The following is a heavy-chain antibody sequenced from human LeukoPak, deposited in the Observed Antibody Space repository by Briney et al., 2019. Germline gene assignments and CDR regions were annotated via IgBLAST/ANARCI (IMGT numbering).Heavy chain of an antibody. D-gene: IGHD3-3*01. CDR2: FDPEDGET. J-gene: IGHJ4*02. CDR3: ATAPPPVLRFLEWLSTFDY. V-gene: IGHV1-24*01. CDR1: GYTLTELS. Sequence: ASVKVSCKVSGYTLTELSMHWVRQAPGKGLEWMGGFDPEDGETIYAQKFQGRVTMTGDTSTDTAYMELSSLRSEDTAVYYCATAPPPVLRFLEWLSTFDYWGQGTLVTVSS.